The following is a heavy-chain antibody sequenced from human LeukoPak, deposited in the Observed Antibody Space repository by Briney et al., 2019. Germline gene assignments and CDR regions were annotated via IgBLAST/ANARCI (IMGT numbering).Heavy chain of an antibody. D-gene: IGHD6-13*01. CDR3: ARDSWDSSSWSVYFQH. J-gene: IGHJ1*01. V-gene: IGHV1-18*01. Sequence: ASVKVSCKASGYTFTSYGISWVRQAPGQGLEWMGWISAYNGNTNYAQKLQGRVTMTTDTSTNTAYMELSSLRSEDTAVYYCARDSWDSSSWSVYFQHWGQGTLVTVSS. CDR2: ISAYNGNT. CDR1: GYTFTSYG.